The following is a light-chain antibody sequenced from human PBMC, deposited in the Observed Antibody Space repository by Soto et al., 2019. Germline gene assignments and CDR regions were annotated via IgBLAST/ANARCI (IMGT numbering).Light chain of an antibody. Sequence: DIVMTQTPLSLSVTPGKPASISCKSSQTLLHRDGRTYLAWYLQKPGQPPQLLLYEVSKRFSGVPDRFNGSGSGTDFTMKISRVEAEDVGVYYRKQSIQLRTFGQGTKVEVK. CDR2: EVS. V-gene: IGKV2D-29*01. CDR1: QTLLHRDGRTY. J-gene: IGKJ1*01. CDR3: KQSIQLRT.